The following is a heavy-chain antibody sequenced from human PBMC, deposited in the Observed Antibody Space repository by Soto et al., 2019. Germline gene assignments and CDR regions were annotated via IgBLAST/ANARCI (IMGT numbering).Heavy chain of an antibody. CDR2: INQNGSER. CDR1: GFMFSSYW. V-gene: IGHV3-7*05. CDR3: ATDILDF. J-gene: IGHJ4*02. Sequence: EVELVESGGGLVQPGGSLRLSCAATGFMFSSYWMTWVRQAPGKGLEWVANINQNGSERYYVDSAEGRFTISRDNAKNSVFLQMENLRVEDTAMYYCATDILDFWGQGTLVTVSS. D-gene: IGHD3-9*01.